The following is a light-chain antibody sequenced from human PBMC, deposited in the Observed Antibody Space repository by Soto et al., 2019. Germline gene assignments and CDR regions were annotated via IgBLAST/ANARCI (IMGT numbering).Light chain of an antibody. CDR2: DAS. CDR3: QQYNDWPPLT. V-gene: IGKV3D-15*01. J-gene: IGKJ4*01. Sequence: EIVMTQSPATLSVSPGERATLSCRASQSISSTLAWYQQKPGQVPRLLIYDASTRATGVPARFSGSGSGTESTLTINSLQSEDSATYYCQQYNDWPPLTFGGGTKVEIK. CDR1: QSISST.